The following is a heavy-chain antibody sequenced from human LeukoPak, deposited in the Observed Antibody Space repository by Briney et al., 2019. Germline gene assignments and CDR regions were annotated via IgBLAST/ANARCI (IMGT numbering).Heavy chain of an antibody. CDR2: INHSGST. V-gene: IGHV4-34*01. J-gene: IGHJ4*02. CDR3: ARLWSTDCSGGSCPHQPNY. CDR1: GGSFSGYY. Sequence: SETLSLTCAVYGGSFSGYYWSWIRQPPGKGLEWIGEINHSGSTNYNPSLKSRVTISVDTSKNQFSLKLSSVTAADTAVYYCARLWSTDCSGGSCPHQPNYWGQGTLVTVSS. D-gene: IGHD2-15*01.